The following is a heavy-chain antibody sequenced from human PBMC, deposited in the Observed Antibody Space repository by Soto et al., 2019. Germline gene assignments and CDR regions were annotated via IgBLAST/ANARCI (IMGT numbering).Heavy chain of an antibody. V-gene: IGHV4-59*01. J-gene: IGHJ5*02. CDR2: IYNSGKT. CDR3: VRARISLVREITYNFFDP. CDR1: GGSISGYY. D-gene: IGHD3-10*01. Sequence: SETLSLTCTVPGGSISGYYWIWMRQPPGKGLEWIGYIYNSGKTKYNPSLKSRATISVNTSKNQFSLNLRSVTAADTAVYYCVRARISLVREITYNFFDPWGQGILVTVSS.